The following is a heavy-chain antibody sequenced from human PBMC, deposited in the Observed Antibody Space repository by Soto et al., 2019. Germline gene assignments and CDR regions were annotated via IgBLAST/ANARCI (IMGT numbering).Heavy chain of an antibody. V-gene: IGHV4-39*01. D-gene: IGHD5-12*01. CDR1: GGSISSSSYY. CDR2: IYYSGST. J-gene: IGHJ4*02. CDR3: ARVKATLYRDYYFDY. Sequence: SETLSLTCTVSGGSISSSSYYWGWIRQPPGKGLEWIGSIYYSGSTYYNPSLKSRVTISVDTSKNLFSLRLRSLTAADTAVYFCARVKATLYRDYYFDYWGQGTLVTVSS.